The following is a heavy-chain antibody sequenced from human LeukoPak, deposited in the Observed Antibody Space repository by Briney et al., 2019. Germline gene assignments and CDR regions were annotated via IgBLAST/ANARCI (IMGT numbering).Heavy chain of an antibody. CDR1: GFTFSSYG. CDR3: AKPRLRYFDWLLSDFDY. CDR2: ISGSGGST. D-gene: IGHD3-9*01. Sequence: GGSLRLSCAASGFTFSSYGMSWVRQAPGKGLEWVSAISGSGGSTYYADSVKGRFTISRDNSKNTLYLQMNSLRAEDTAVYYCAKPRLRYFDWLLSDFDYWGQGTLVTASS. V-gene: IGHV3-23*01. J-gene: IGHJ4*02.